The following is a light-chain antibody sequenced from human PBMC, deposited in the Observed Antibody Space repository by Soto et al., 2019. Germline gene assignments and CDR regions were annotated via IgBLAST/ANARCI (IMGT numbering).Light chain of an antibody. CDR1: QSLVYRDGITY. Sequence: DVVMTQSPLSLPVTLGQPASISCRSSQSLVYRDGITYLNWFQQRPGQSPRRLIYKVSVRDSGVPDRFSGSGSGTDFTLKISRVEAEDVGPYYCMQGTHWPLTFGGGTKVEIK. J-gene: IGKJ4*01. CDR2: KVS. CDR3: MQGTHWPLT. V-gene: IGKV2-30*01.